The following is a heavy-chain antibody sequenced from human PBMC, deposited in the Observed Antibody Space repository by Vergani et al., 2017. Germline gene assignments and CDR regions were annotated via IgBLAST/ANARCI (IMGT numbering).Heavy chain of an antibody. Sequence: QVQLVQSGAEVKKPGASVKVSCKASGGTFSSYAISWVRQAPGQGLEWMGGIIPIFGTANYAQKFQGRVTITADESTSTAYMELSSLRSEDTAVYYCARGGPVGRLQLFDRFDYWGQGTLVTVSS. V-gene: IGHV1-69*13. CDR1: GGTFSSYA. J-gene: IGHJ4*02. D-gene: IGHD5-24*01. CDR2: IIPIFGTA. CDR3: ARGGPVGRLQLFDRFDY.